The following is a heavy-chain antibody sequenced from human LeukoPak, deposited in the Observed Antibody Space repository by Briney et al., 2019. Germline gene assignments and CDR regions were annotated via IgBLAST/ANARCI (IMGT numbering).Heavy chain of an antibody. D-gene: IGHD3-22*01. J-gene: IGHJ5*02. Sequence: GGSLRLSCAASGFTFSSYGMHWVRQAPGKGLEWVAFIRYDGSNKYYADSVKGRFTISRDNSKNTLYLQMNSLRAEDTAVYYCAKDAGGIVVVITQNWFDHWGQGTLVTVSS. V-gene: IGHV3-30*02. CDR1: GFTFSSYG. CDR3: AKDAGGIVVVITQNWFDH. CDR2: IRYDGSNK.